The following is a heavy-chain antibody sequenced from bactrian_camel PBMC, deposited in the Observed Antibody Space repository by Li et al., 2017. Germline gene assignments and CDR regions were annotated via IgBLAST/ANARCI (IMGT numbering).Heavy chain of an antibody. V-gene: IGHV3S60*01. CDR1: GFTFDDSD. Sequence: HVQLVESGGGSVQPGGSLRLSCEASGFTFDDSDMAWYRQAPGNECEMVSSIKSVGKLYYADSVKGRFTISQDNANMVYLQMNSLKPEDTAMYYCASSSAVCTDRMIYQVWMFNYWGQGTQVTVS. D-gene: IGHD3*01. J-gene: IGHJ4*01. CDR3: ASSSAVCTDRMIYQVWMFNY. CDR2: IKSVGKL.